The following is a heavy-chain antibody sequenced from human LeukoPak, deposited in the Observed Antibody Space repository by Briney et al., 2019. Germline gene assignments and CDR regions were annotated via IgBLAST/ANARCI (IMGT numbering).Heavy chain of an antibody. CDR2: IYSSGST. CDR3: ARVFDSGSQAYFYYMDV. CDR1: GGSINTTAYY. V-gene: IGHV4-61*08. J-gene: IGHJ6*03. D-gene: IGHD3-10*01. Sequence: SETLSLTCTVSGGSINTTAYYWSWIRQPPGKGLEWIGYIYSSGSTNYNPSLKSRVTMSVDTSKNQFSLKVSSVTAADTAVYYCARVFDSGSQAYFYYMDVWGKGTTVTISS.